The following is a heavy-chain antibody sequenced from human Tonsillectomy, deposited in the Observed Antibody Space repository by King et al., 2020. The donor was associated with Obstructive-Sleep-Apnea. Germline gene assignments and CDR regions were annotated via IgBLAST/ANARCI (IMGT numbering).Heavy chain of an antibody. V-gene: IGHV1-8*01. J-gene: IGHJ4*02. Sequence: VQLVQSGAEVKNPGASVKVSCKAFGYTFTTYDINWVRQATGQGLEWVGWMKPNSGKTSFAQKFQGRGTMTRKTSISTAYMELGSLTTEDTAVYYCARGTKWLDIDYWGQGTLVTVSS. CDR1: GYTFTTYD. CDR2: MKPNSGKT. CDR3: ARGTKWLDIDY. D-gene: IGHD6-19*01.